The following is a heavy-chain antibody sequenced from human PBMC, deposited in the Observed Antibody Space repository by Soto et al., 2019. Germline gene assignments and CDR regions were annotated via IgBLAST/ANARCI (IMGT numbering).Heavy chain of an antibody. J-gene: IGHJ6*02. V-gene: IGHV4-59*01. CDR2: IYYTGST. CDR1: GGSLSSYY. CDR3: ARDSGYKYGYDYYYYGMDV. Sequence: SETLSLTCTVSGGSLSSYYWTWIRQPPGKGLEWIGYIYYTGSTTYNPSLKSRVTMSVDTSKNQVSLRLSSVTAADTAVYYCARDSGYKYGYDYYYYGMDVWGQGTTVTVSS. D-gene: IGHD5-18*01.